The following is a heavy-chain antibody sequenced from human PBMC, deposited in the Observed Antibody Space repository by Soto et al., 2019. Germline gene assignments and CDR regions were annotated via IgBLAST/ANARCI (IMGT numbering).Heavy chain of an antibody. CDR1: GASISDIHW. D-gene: IGHD1-1*01. J-gene: IGHJ6*02. Sequence: QVQLQESGPGLVKPSGTLSLTCVVSGASISDIHWWTWVLQPPVKGLEWIGEMVHSGSTNYNPTPNSRVTISIDESRHQFSVHLNSVTAADTAVYYCANNNEYAIDAWGQGTTVTVSS. CDR2: MVHSGST. V-gene: IGHV4-4*02. CDR3: ANNNEYAIDA.